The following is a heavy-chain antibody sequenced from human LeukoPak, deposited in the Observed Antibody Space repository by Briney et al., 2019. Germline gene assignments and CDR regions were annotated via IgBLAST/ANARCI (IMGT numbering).Heavy chain of an antibody. V-gene: IGHV4-61*02. J-gene: IGHJ4*02. CDR1: GGSMSSGNYY. Sequence: PSETLSLTCTVSGGSMSSGNYYGSWIRQPAGKGLDLIGRMYFTGSGNYNPSLKSRVNISIDTSKNQFSLRLPPVTAADTAVYYCPRFSTTPGGYTYGRGVFDFWAQGTLVIVSS. CDR3: PRFSTTPGGYTYGRGVFDF. CDR2: MYFTGSG. D-gene: IGHD5-18*01.